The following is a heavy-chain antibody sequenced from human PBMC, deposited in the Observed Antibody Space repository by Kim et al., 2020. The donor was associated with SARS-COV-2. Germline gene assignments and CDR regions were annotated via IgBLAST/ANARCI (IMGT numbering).Heavy chain of an antibody. V-gene: IGHV6-1*01. Sequence: SQTLSLTCAISGDSVSSNSAAWNWIRQSPSRGLEWLGRTYYRSKWYNDYAVSVKSRITINPDTSKNQFSLQLNSVTPEDTAVYYCAREGSIAVAGRVYYFDYCGQGTLVTVSS. CDR3: AREGSIAVAGRVYYFDY. J-gene: IGHJ4*02. CDR2: TYYRSKWYN. D-gene: IGHD6-19*01. CDR1: GDSVSSNSAA.